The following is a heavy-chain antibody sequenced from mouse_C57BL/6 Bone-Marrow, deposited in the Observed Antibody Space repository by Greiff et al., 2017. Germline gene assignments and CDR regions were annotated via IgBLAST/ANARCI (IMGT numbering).Heavy chain of an antibody. J-gene: IGHJ3*01. CDR2: IAPSDSYT. CDR3: AREDYYYGSSSWLAY. CDR1: GYTFTSYW. D-gene: IGHD1-1*01. Sequence: QVQLQQSGAELVMPGASVKLSCKASGYTFTSYWMHWVKQRPGQGLEWIGQIAPSDSYTNYNQKFKGKSTLTVDKSSSTAYMPLSSLTSEDSAVYYCAREDYYYGSSSWLAYWGQGTLVTVSA. V-gene: IGHV1-69*01.